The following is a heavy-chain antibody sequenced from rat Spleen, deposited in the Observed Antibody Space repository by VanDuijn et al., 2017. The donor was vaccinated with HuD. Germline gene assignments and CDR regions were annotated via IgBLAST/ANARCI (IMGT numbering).Heavy chain of an antibody. D-gene: IGHD5-1*01. CDR3: TNNWELYY. Sequence: EVQLVESGGGLVQPGRSLKLSCVASGFTFNNYWMTWIRQAPGKGLEWVASITNASGRTYYPDSAKGRFTISRHNAENTLYLQMNSLRSEDTATYYCTNNWELYYWGQGVMVTVSS. CDR1: GFTFNNYW. CDR2: ITNASGRT. J-gene: IGHJ2*01. V-gene: IGHV5-31*01.